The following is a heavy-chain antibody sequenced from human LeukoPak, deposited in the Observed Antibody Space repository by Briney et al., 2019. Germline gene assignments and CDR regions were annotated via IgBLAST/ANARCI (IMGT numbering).Heavy chain of an antibody. J-gene: IGHJ4*02. CDR2: ISSSGSTI. Sequence: GGSLRLSCAASGFTFSDYYMSWIRQAPGKGLEWVSYISSSGSTIYYADSVKGRFTISRDNAKNSLYLQMNSLRAEDTAVYYCAREVYDYVWGSYRIFDYWGQGTLVTVSS. CDR1: GFTFSDYY. V-gene: IGHV3-11*01. D-gene: IGHD3-16*02. CDR3: AREVYDYVWGSYRIFDY.